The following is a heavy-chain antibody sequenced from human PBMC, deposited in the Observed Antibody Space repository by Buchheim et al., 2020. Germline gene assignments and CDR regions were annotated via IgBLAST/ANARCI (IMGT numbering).Heavy chain of an antibody. CDR3: ARDSHSCRSNTCLMYNWFDP. V-gene: IGHV3-33*01. J-gene: IGHJ5*02. Sequence: QVLLVESGGGVVQPGTSLRLSCAASGFTFRTYGMHWVRQAPGKGLEWVAVIWYDGSNKYYADSVKGRFTISRDNSKHTLYLQMNSLRAEDTAMYYCARDSHSCRSNTCLMYNWFDPWGQGAL. CDR2: IWYDGSNK. CDR1: GFTFRTYG. D-gene: IGHD2-2*01.